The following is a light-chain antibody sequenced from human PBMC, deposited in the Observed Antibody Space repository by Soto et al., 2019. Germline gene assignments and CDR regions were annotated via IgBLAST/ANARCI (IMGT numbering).Light chain of an antibody. V-gene: IGLV1-40*01. J-gene: IGLJ1*01. CDR2: GNS. Sequence: QSVLTQPPSVSGAPGQRVTLSCTGSSSTIGAGYDVHLYQQLPGTAPKLLIYGNSNRPSGVPDRFSGSKSGTSASLAITGLQAEDEADYYCQSYDSSLTGYVFGTGTKLTVL. CDR1: SSTIGAGYD. CDR3: QSYDSSLTGYV.